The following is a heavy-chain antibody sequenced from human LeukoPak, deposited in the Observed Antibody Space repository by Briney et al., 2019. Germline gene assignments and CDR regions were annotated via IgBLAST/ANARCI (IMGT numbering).Heavy chain of an antibody. V-gene: IGHV4-59*08. D-gene: IGHD5-24*01. CDR2: IYYSGTT. J-gene: IGHJ4*02. CDR3: ARVMAVGGGGYNLRGSFDY. CDR1: GGSISSYY. Sequence: PSETLSLTCTVSGGSISSYYWSWIRQPPGKGLEWIGYIYYSGTTNYNPSLKSRVSMSVDTSKNQFSLKLSSVTAADTAVYYCARVMAVGGGGYNLRGSFDYWGQGTLVTVSS.